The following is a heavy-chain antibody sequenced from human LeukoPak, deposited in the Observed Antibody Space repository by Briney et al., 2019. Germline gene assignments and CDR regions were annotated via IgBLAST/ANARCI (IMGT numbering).Heavy chain of an antibody. CDR3: ARDPNIVVVPAALYGMDV. CDR1: GFTFRNYA. J-gene: IGHJ6*02. CDR2: ISYDGSNK. Sequence: GGSLRLSCAASGFTFRNYAMHWVRQAPGKGLEWVAVISYDGSNKYYADSVKGRFTISRDNSKNTLYLQMNSLRAEDTAVYYCARDPNIVVVPAALYGMDVWGQGTTVTVSS. D-gene: IGHD2-2*01. V-gene: IGHV3-30*04.